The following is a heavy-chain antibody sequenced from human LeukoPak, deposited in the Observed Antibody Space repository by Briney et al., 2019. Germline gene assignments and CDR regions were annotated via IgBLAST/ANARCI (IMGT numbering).Heavy chain of an antibody. Sequence: GGSLRLSCAASGFPFRSYAMHWVRQAPGKGLEWVAVISNDGSNKYYADSVKGRFTISRDNSKNTLYLQMNSLRAEDTAVYYCARDLDWGRGSYFDYWGQGTLVTVSS. J-gene: IGHJ4*02. CDR1: GFPFRSYA. CDR3: ARDLDWGRGSYFDY. V-gene: IGHV3-30*04. D-gene: IGHD3/OR15-3a*01. CDR2: ISNDGSNK.